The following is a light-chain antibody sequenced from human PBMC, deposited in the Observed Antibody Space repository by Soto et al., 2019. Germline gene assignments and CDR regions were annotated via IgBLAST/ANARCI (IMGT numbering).Light chain of an antibody. V-gene: IGLV2-14*03. J-gene: IGLJ1*01. Sequence: LTQPASVSGSPGQSITISCTGTSSDIGGYNYVAWYQQHLGKAPKLIIYDVAVRPSGVSNRFSGSKSGNTASLAISGLQAEDEAHYYCSSYTGASALYVFGTGTKVTVL. CDR2: DVA. CDR3: SSYTGASALYV. CDR1: SSDIGGYNY.